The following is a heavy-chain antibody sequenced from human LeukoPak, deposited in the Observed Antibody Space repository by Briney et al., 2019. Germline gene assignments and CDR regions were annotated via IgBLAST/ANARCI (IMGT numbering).Heavy chain of an antibody. D-gene: IGHD3-22*01. V-gene: IGHV1-2*06. CDR1: GYTFTGYY. CDR3: LIVVVRPYFDY. Sequence: ASVKVSRKASGYTFTGYYMHWVRQAPGQGLEWMGRINPNSGGTNYAQKFQGRVTMTRDTSISTAYMELSRLRSDDTAVYYCLIVVVRPYFDYWGQGTLVTVSS. J-gene: IGHJ4*02. CDR2: INPNSGGT.